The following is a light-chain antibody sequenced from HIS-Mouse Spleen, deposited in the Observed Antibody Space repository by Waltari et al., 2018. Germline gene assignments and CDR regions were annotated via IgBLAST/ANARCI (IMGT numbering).Light chain of an antibody. CDR2: DVS. CDR1: SSDVGGYNY. CDR3: SSYTSSSTLRYV. J-gene: IGLJ1*01. Sequence: QSALTQPASVSGSPGPSITISCTGTSSDVGGYNYVSWYQQHPGKPPKLLVCDVSNRPTGVFKRFSGSKSGNTASLTIYGLQAEDEADYYCSSYTSSSTLRYVFGTATKVTVL. V-gene: IGLV2-14*03.